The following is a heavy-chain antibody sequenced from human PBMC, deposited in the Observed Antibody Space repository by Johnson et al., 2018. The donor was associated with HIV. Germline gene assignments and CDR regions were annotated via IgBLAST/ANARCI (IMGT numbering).Heavy chain of an antibody. CDR3: ARRCSIAAHPSCVLDAFDI. CDR1: GFTVSSNY. CDR2: IYSGGST. J-gene: IGHJ3*02. Sequence: VQLVESGGGLVQPGGSLRLSCAASGFTVSSNYMSWVRQAPGKGLEWVSVIYSGGSTYYADSVTGRFTIPRDNSKTTLYLQMNSLRAEDTAVYYCARRCSIAAHPSCVLDAFDIWGQGTMVTVSS. V-gene: IGHV3-66*02. D-gene: IGHD6-6*01.